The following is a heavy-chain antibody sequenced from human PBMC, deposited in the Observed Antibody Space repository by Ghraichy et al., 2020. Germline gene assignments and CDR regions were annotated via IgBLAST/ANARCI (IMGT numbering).Heavy chain of an antibody. V-gene: IGHV4-4*02. Sequence: SETLSLTCAVSGGSISSSNWWSWVRQPPGKGLEWIGEIYHSGSTNYNPSLKSRVTISVDKSKNQFSLKLSSVTAADTAVYYCAREPLHYDILTGYYNRAFDYWGQGTLVTVSS. J-gene: IGHJ4*02. CDR2: IYHSGST. CDR3: AREPLHYDILTGYYNRAFDY. D-gene: IGHD3-9*01. CDR1: GGSISSSNW.